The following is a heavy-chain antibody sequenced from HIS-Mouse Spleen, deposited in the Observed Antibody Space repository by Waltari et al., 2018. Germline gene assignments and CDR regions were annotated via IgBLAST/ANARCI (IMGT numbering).Heavy chain of an antibody. CDR2: LDYSGAT. V-gene: IGHV4-39*07. CDR1: GGSISSSSYY. Sequence: QLQLQESGPGLVKPSETLSLTCTVSGGSISSSSYYWGWSRQPPGKGLGWIGSLDYSGATYYSPSLKSRVTISVDTSKNQFSLKLSSVTAADTAVYYCAREIPYSSSWYDWYFDLWGRGTLVTVSS. CDR3: AREIPYSSSWYDWYFDL. D-gene: IGHD6-13*01. J-gene: IGHJ2*01.